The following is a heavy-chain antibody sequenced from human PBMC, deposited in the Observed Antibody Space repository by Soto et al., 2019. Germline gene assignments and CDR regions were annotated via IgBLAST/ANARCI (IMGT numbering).Heavy chain of an antibody. CDR1: GFTFSRYW. CDR3: ARGWVEGLSRQPPTDY. V-gene: IGHV3-74*01. J-gene: IGHJ4*02. CDR2: IDSYGSAT. D-gene: IGHD3-3*01. Sequence: GSLRLSCAASGFTFSRYWMHWVRQAPGKGLVWVSRIDSYGSATSQVDSVEGRFTISRDNAKNTLYLQMSSLRAEDTAVYYCARGWVEGLSRQPPTDYWGQGTLVTVSS.